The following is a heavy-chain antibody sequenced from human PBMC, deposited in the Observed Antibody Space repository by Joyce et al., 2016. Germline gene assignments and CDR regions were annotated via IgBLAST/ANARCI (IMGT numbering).Heavy chain of an antibody. CDR1: GNTLTGHY. Sequence: QVQLVQSGAEVKKTGASVKVSCKASGNTLTGHYMHWVRQAPGQGLEWMGWINPHSGDTNYAQSLQGRVTMTRDTSISTAYMELSRLRSVDTTVYYCANTVNYSSSLYSMDVWGQGTTVTVSS. CDR3: ANTVNYSSSLYSMDV. J-gene: IGHJ6*02. CDR2: INPHSGDT. D-gene: IGHD6-13*01. V-gene: IGHV1-2*02.